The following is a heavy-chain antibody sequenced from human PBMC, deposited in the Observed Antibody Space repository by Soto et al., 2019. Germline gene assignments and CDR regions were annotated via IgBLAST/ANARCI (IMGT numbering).Heavy chain of an antibody. CDR3: ARAVGAALDY. J-gene: IGHJ4*02. D-gene: IGHD6-25*01. CDR1: GYSFSTYS. CDR2: IGAFNGNT. V-gene: IGHV1-18*04. Sequence: QVQLVQSGAEVKKPGASVKVSCKASGYSFSTYSFSWVRQAPGQGLEWMGWIGAFNGNTNYAQKFQGRVTMTTDTSTTTVYMELGSLTSDDTAVYYYARAVGAALDYWGQGTLVTVSS.